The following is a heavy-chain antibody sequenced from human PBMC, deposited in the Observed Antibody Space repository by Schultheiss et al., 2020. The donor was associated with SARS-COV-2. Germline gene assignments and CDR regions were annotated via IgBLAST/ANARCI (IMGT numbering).Heavy chain of an antibody. CDR2: IYYSGST. J-gene: IGHJ4*02. V-gene: IGHV4-59*01. Sequence: SETLSLTCAVYGGSISSGYWTWIRQPPGKGLDWIGYIYYSGSTNYNPSLKSRVTISVDTSKNQFSLKLSSVTAADTAVYYCARLSRLELDYWGQGTLVTVSS. D-gene: IGHD1-7*01. CDR3: ARLSRLELDY. CDR1: GGSISSGY.